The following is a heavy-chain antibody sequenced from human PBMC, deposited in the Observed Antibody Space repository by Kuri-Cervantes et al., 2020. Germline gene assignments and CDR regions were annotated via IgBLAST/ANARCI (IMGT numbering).Heavy chain of an antibody. D-gene: IGHD6-25*01. CDR3: ARGDVAARLQH. J-gene: IGHJ1*01. Sequence: SETLSLTCTVSGGSISSGSYYWSWIRQPAGKGLEWIGRIYTSGSTNYNPSLKSRVTISLDTSNNQFSLKLTSVTDADAAMYYCARGDVAARLQHWGQGTLVTVSS. CDR1: GGSISSGSYY. V-gene: IGHV4-61*02. CDR2: IYTSGST.